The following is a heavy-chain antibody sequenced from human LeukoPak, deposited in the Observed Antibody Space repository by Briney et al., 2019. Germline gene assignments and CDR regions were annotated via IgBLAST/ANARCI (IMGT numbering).Heavy chain of an antibody. CDR3: ARARAPVTRISSFDI. Sequence: GGSLRLSCAASGFTFSSYWMHWVRQAPGKGLVWVSRINSDGSSTSYADSVKGRFTISRDNAKNTLYLQMNSLRPEDTAVYHCARARAPVTRISSFDIWGQGTMVTVSS. CDR2: INSDGSST. D-gene: IGHD4-17*01. J-gene: IGHJ3*02. CDR1: GFTFSSYW. V-gene: IGHV3-74*01.